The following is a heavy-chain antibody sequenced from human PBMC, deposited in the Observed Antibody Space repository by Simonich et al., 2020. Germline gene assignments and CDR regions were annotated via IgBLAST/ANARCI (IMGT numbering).Heavy chain of an antibody. J-gene: IGHJ2*01. D-gene: IGHD6-25*01. CDR3: ARGGLCHLYFDL. Sequence: QVQLVQSGAEVKKPGASVKVSCKASGYTFTGYYMHWVRQAPGQGLEWKGWINPDRGGKNYAKKLQGRVTMTSDTSISTAYMELSRLRSDDTAVYYCARGGLCHLYFDLWGRGTLVTVSS. V-gene: IGHV1-2*02. CDR1: GYTFTGYY. CDR2: INPDRGGK.